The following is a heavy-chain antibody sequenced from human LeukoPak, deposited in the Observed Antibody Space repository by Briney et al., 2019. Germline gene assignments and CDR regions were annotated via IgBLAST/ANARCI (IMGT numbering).Heavy chain of an antibody. D-gene: IGHD2-21*02. Sequence: KPSETLSLTCTVSGSSIRSYYWSWIRQPPGKGLEWIGYIYYSGSTKYNPSLKSRVTISVDTSKNQFSLNVSSVTAADTAVYYCARHDSVVYYGMDVWGQGTTVTVSS. CDR1: GSSIRSYY. CDR2: IYYSGST. J-gene: IGHJ6*02. V-gene: IGHV4-59*08. CDR3: ARHDSVVYYGMDV.